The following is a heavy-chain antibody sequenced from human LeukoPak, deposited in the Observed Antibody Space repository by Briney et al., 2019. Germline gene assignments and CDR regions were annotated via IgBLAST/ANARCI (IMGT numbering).Heavy chain of an antibody. CDR1: GGSTSSSNW. CDR2: IYHSGST. D-gene: IGHD5-18*01. Sequence: PSETLSLTCAVSGGSTSSSNWWSWVRQPPGKGLEWIGEIYHSGSTNYNPSLKSRVTISVDTSKNQFSLKLSSVTAADTAVYYCARVKRGTAMVIDYWGQGTLVTVSS. J-gene: IGHJ4*02. CDR3: ARVKRGTAMVIDY. V-gene: IGHV4-4*02.